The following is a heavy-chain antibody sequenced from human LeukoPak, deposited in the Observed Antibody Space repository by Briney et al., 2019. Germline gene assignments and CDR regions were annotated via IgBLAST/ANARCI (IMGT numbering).Heavy chain of an antibody. D-gene: IGHD3-10*01. CDR2: ISAYNGNT. Sequence: ASVKVSRKSSGYTFTSYGISWVRQAPGQGLEGMGWISAYNGNTNYAQKLQGRVTMTTDTSTSTAYMELRSLRSDDTAVYYCTREVEGYSYASGRFLHFDPWGQGTLVTVSS. CDR1: GYTFTSYG. V-gene: IGHV1-18*01. J-gene: IGHJ5*02. CDR3: TREVEGYSYASGRFLHFDP.